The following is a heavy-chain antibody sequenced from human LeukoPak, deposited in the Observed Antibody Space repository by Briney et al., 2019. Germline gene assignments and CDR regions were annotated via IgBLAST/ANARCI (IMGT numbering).Heavy chain of an antibody. CDR3: VKGHDTGGYSYLDY. V-gene: IGHV3-64D*09. J-gene: IGHJ4*02. CDR2: ISNNGGST. Sequence: GGSLRLSCSANGFTFSTYALHWVRQAPGKGLEYVSAISNNGGSTNYGDSLKDRFTISRYNSKNTVYLQMSSVRGEDTAVYYCVKGHDTGGYSYLDYWGQGTLVTVSS. CDR1: GFTFSTYA. D-gene: IGHD3-22*01.